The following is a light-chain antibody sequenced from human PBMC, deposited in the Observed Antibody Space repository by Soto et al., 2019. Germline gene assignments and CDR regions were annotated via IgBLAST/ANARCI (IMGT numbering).Light chain of an antibody. CDR2: EDS. CDR3: CSYAGSSTLV. V-gene: IGLV2-23*01. J-gene: IGLJ2*01. Sequence: QSVLTQPASVSGSPGQSITISCTGTSSDVGSYNLVSWYQQYPGKAPKLMIYEDSRRPSGVSGRFSGSKSGNTASLTISGLQAEDEADYYCCSYAGSSTLVFGGGTKLTVL. CDR1: SSDVGSYNL.